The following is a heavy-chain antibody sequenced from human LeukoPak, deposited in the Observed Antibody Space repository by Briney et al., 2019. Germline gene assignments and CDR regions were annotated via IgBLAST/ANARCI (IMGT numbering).Heavy chain of an antibody. CDR2: IYSGGTT. CDR3: ARGHAVTGIDP. D-gene: IGHD6-19*01. CDR1: GFTISSNY. J-gene: IGHJ5*02. Sequence: GGSLRLSCAASGFTISSNYMTWVRQAPGKGLEWVSLIYSGGTTDYADSVKGRFTISRDISKNTLYLQMNSLRAEDTAVYYCARGHAVTGIDPWGQGTLVTVSS. V-gene: IGHV3-53*01.